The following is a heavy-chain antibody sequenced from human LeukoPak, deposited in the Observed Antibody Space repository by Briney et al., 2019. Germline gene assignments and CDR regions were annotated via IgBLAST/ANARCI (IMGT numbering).Heavy chain of an antibody. Sequence: PGGSLRLSCAVSGFTFSTYVLSWVRQAPGKGLEWVSVISGPGETTYYADSVKGRFTISRDNSMNMLYLQMNSLRAEDTALYYCARHVAIVIRAFDFWGQGILVTVSS. V-gene: IGHV3-23*01. CDR3: ARHVAIVIRAFDF. CDR2: ISGPGETT. D-gene: IGHD3-16*02. J-gene: IGHJ3*01. CDR1: GFTFSTYV.